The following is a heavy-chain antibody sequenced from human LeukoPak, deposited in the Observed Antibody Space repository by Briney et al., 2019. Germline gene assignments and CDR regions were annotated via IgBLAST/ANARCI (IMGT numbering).Heavy chain of an antibody. CDR2: IWYDGSNQ. J-gene: IGHJ4*02. V-gene: IGHV3-33*08. CDR3: AREPSTVTTPHGDY. CDR1: VFTFSSYA. D-gene: IGHD4-17*01. Sequence: GGSLRLSCAASVFTFSSYAMSWVRQAPGKGLEWVAVIWYDGSNQYYADSVKGRFTISRDNSKNTLYLQMNSLRAEDTAVYYCAREPSTVTTPHGDYWGQGTLVTVSS.